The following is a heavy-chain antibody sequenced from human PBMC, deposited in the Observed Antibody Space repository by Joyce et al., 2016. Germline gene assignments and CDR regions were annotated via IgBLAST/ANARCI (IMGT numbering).Heavy chain of an antibody. CDR3: AKILTATYSSGWFLDY. D-gene: IGHD6-25*01. Sequence: QVQLVESGGGVVQPGRSLRLSCAASGLTLSNYGVHWVRQAPGEGLEWVAVISNDGSYKYYADAVKGRFTISRDNAKNTVFLEMNSLRAEDTAVYYCAKILTATYSSGWFLDYWGQGTLVTVSS. CDR1: GLTLSNYG. V-gene: IGHV3-30*18. J-gene: IGHJ4*02. CDR2: ISNDGSYK.